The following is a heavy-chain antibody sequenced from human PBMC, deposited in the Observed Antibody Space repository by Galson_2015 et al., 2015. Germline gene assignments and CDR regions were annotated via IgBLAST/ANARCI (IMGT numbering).Heavy chain of an antibody. CDR3: AAGH. CDR1: GASIDADVNY. Sequence: ETLSLTCNVSGASIDADVNYWGWVRQPPMKGLEWIGAIYYTGSTYYSPSLKSRVSISVDTSKNQFSLRLTSVTAADTAIYFCAAGHRGQ. V-gene: IGHV4-39*01. CDR2: IYYTGST. J-gene: IGHJ1*01.